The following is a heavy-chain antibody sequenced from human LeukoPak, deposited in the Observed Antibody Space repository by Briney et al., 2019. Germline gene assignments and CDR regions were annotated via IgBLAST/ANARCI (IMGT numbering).Heavy chain of an antibody. V-gene: IGHV4-59*06. Sequence: SETLSLTCTVSGGSLSSYYWSWIRQRPGKGVEWIGNIYYSGSTYYNPSLKSRVTISVDTSAIQFSLILTSVTAADTAVYSCARLGYCSRTNCYSSSYWFDPWGQGTLVTVSS. CDR2: IYYSGST. J-gene: IGHJ5*02. D-gene: IGHD2-2*03. CDR1: GGSLSSYY. CDR3: ARLGYCSRTNCYSSSYWFDP.